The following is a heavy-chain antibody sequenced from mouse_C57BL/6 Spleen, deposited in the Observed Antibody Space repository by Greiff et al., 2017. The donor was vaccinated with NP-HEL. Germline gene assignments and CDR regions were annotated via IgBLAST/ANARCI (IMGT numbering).Heavy chain of an antibody. D-gene: IGHD2-3*01. J-gene: IGHJ2*01. Sequence: VQLQQSGAELARPGASVKMSCKASGYTFTSYTMHWVKQRPGQGLEWIGYINPSSGYTKYNQKFKDKATLTADKSSSTAYIQLSSLTSEDSAVYYCARVEGYFYYFDYWGQGTTLTVSS. CDR1: GYTFTSYT. CDR3: ARVEGYFYYFDY. CDR2: INPSSGYT. V-gene: IGHV1-4*01.